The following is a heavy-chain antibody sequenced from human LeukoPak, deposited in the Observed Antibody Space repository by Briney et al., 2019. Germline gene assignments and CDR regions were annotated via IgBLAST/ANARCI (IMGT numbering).Heavy chain of an antibody. CDR3: ARDSVGPFDY. Sequence: PGRSLRLSSAPSGFTFSSYGMPWVRPAPRKALEWVAVIWYDRSNTYYADSVKGRFTISRDNSKNTLYLQMNSLRAEDTAVYYCARDSVGPFDYWGQGTLVTVSS. CDR1: GFTFSSYG. CDR2: IWYDRSNT. D-gene: IGHD4-23*01. V-gene: IGHV3-33*01. J-gene: IGHJ4*02.